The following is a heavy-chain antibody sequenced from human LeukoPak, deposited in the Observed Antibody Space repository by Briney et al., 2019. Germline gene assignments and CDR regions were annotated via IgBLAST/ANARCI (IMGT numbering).Heavy chain of an antibody. CDR3: ARRSHCTGDSCYPV. CDR2: IYSSGST. J-gene: IGHJ6*02. CDR1: GGSISSYY. Sequence: SETLSLTCTVSGGSISSYYWSWIRQPPGKGLEWIGYIYSSGSTNYNPSLKSRVTISVDTSKNQFSLKLSSVTAADTAVYHCARRSHCTGDSCYPVWGQGTTVTVSS. D-gene: IGHD2-15*01. V-gene: IGHV4-59*08.